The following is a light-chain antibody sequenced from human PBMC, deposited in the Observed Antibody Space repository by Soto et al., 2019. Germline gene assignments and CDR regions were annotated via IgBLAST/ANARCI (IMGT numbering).Light chain of an antibody. CDR1: QSVSIW. V-gene: IGKV1-5*03. CDR3: QQYKTSFS. J-gene: IGKJ2*03. CDR2: RSS. Sequence: DLQMTQSPSTLSAYVGDSVTITCRASQSVSIWLAWYQQSPGKGPKLLIYRSSTLESGVPSRFSASGIGTEFTLTISSLQPGDSGTYFCQQYKTSFSFGQGTKVEIK.